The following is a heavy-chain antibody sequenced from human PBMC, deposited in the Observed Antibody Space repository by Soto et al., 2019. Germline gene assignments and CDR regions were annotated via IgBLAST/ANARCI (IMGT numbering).Heavy chain of an antibody. D-gene: IGHD2-21*01. J-gene: IGHJ4*02. CDR1: GFSFGGYN. CDR2: ITSGLTT. V-gene: IGHV3-48*02. CDR3: ARDTSPGVTIVGLDS. Sequence: EVQLVESGGGLVQPGGSLRLSCAASGFSFGGYNMNWVRQAPGKGLEWVSHITSGLTTHYADFVQGRFTISRDNAKNSLYLEMNDLRDEDTAVYYCARDTSPGVTIVGLDSWCQGTLVTVSA.